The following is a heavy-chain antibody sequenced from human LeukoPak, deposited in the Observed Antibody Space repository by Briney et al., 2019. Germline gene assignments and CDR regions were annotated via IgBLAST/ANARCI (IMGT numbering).Heavy chain of an antibody. V-gene: IGHV1-46*03. J-gene: IGHJ6*03. Sequence: ASVKVSCKASGYTFTSYYMHWVRQAPGQGLEWMGIINPSGGSTSYAQKFQGRVTMTRDTSTSTVYMELSSLRSEDTAVYYCARDFKVTMVRGVENYYYYMDVWGIGTTATVSS. CDR3: ARDFKVTMVRGVENYYYYMDV. CDR2: INPSGGST. D-gene: IGHD3-10*01. CDR1: GYTFTSYY.